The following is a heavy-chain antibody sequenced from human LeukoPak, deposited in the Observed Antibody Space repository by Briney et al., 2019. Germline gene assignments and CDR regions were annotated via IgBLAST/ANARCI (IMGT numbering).Heavy chain of an antibody. CDR2: INHSGTT. J-gene: IGHJ6*03. Sequence: PSETLSLTCGVSGGSFSGYFWTWIRQSPGKGLEWMGEINHSGTTIYNPSLKSRVTMSVDTSRNQISLKMTSVTAADTAAYYCARGRNWQTFYHYCMDVWGNGTTVTVSS. CDR3: ARGRNWQTFYHYCMDV. CDR1: GGSFSGYF. V-gene: IGHV4-34*01. D-gene: IGHD1-14*01.